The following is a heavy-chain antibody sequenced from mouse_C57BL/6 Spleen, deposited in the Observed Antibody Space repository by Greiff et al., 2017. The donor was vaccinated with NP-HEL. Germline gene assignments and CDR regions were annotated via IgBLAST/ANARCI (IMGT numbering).Heavy chain of an antibody. CDR3: ARANLQNPDYYAMDY. CDR2: ISDGGSYT. J-gene: IGHJ4*01. V-gene: IGHV5-4*03. Sequence: EVNVVESGGGLVKPGGSLKLSCAASGFTFSSYAMSWVRQTPEKRLEWVATISDGGSYTYYPDNVKGRFTISRDNAKNNLYLQMSHLKSEDTAMYYCARANLQNPDYYAMDYWGQGTSVTVSS. CDR1: GFTFSSYA.